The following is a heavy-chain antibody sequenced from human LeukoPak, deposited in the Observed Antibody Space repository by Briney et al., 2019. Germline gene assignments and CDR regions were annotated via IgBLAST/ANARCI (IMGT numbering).Heavy chain of an antibody. CDR2: IKLDGSEK. Sequence: GGSLRLSCVASGFTFGKYWMSWVRQAPGKGLEWVANIKLDGSEKNYVDSVKGRFTISRDNAKNSLYLQMNSLRVEDTAVYYCARGSDYLFDCWGQGTLVTVSS. CDR1: GFTFGKYW. J-gene: IGHJ4*02. V-gene: IGHV3-7*01. CDR3: ARGSDYLFDC. D-gene: IGHD4-17*01.